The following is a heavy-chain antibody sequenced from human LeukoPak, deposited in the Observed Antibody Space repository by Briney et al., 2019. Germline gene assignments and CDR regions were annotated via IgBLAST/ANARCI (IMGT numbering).Heavy chain of an antibody. Sequence: PGGSLRLSCATSGFAFSNFGFHWVRQAPGKGLEWVAFLSYDGTKKYYADSVRGRFTITRDNSKTTLFLEMNSLRAEDTTVYYCAGDMGTYCSGTTCFAGHFDYWGQGTLVTVSS. J-gene: IGHJ4*02. V-gene: IGHV3-33*05. D-gene: IGHD2-2*01. CDR2: LSYDGTKK. CDR3: AGDMGTYCSGTTCFAGHFDY. CDR1: GFAFSNFG.